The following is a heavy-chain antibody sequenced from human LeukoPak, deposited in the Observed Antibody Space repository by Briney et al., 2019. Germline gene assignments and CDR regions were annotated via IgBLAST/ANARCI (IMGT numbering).Heavy chain of an antibody. D-gene: IGHD6-13*01. CDR2: ISGSGGST. V-gene: IGHV3-23*01. Sequence: PGGSLRLSCAASGFTFSSYGMSWVRQAPGKGLEWVSAISGSGGSTYYADSVKGRFTISRDNSKNTLYLQMNSLRAEDTAVYYCAKDVSQGRLLSAAAATTAFDYWGQGTLVTVSS. J-gene: IGHJ4*02. CDR1: GFTFSSYG. CDR3: AKDVSQGRLLSAAAATTAFDY.